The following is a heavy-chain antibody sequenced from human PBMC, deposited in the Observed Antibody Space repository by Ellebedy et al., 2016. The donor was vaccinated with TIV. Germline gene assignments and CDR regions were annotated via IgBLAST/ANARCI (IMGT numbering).Heavy chain of an antibody. CDR3: ARDLSGGWYVIAFDY. CDR1: GDSVSSNSAA. J-gene: IGHJ4*02. D-gene: IGHD6-19*01. CDR2: TYYRSKWYH. Sequence: SQTLSLTCAISGDSVSSNSAAWNWIRQSPSKGLEWLGRTYYRSKWYHDYAVSVKSLIPINPDPSKNQFALQLKSVTPEDTAVYYCARDLSGGWYVIAFDYWGQGTLVTVSS. V-gene: IGHV6-1*01.